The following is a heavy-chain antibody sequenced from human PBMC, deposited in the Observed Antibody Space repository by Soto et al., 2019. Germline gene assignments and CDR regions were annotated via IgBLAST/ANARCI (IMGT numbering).Heavy chain of an antibody. D-gene: IGHD6-6*01. CDR1: GGSISSYY. V-gene: IGHV4-59*01. CDR3: ARASSSIAARVYDY. CDR2: IYYSGST. J-gene: IGHJ4*02. Sequence: SETLSLTCTVSGGSISSYYWSWIRQPPGKGLEWIGYIYYSGSTNYNPSLKSRVTISVDTSKNQFSLKLSSVTAADTAVYYCARASSSIAARVYDYWGQGTLVTVSS.